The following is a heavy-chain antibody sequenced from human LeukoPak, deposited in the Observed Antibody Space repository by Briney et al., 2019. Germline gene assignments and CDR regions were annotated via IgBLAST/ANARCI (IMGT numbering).Heavy chain of an antibody. Sequence: GGSLRLSCAASGFTFSSYAMSWVRQAPGKGVEWGSAISGSGATTYHADSVKGRFTISRDNSKNTLYLQMNSLRAADTAVYYCAKAPPPYCSGGSCFDAFDIWGQGTMVTVSS. CDR1: GFTFSSYA. J-gene: IGHJ3*02. V-gene: IGHV3-23*01. CDR3: AKAPPPYCSGGSCFDAFDI. D-gene: IGHD2-15*01. CDR2: ISGSGATT.